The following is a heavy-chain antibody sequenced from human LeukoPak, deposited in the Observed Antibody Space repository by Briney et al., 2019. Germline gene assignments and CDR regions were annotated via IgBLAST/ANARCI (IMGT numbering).Heavy chain of an antibody. CDR2: INSDGSST. CDR3: ASNTYITMVRGVSDY. D-gene: IGHD3-10*01. J-gene: IGHJ4*02. CDR1: GFTFSSYW. V-gene: IGHV3-74*01. Sequence: PGGSLRLSCAASGFTFSSYWMHWVRQAPGKGLVWVSRINSDGSSTSYADSVKGRFTISRDNAKNSLYLQMNSLRAEDTAVYYCASNTYITMVRGVSDYWGQGTLVTVSS.